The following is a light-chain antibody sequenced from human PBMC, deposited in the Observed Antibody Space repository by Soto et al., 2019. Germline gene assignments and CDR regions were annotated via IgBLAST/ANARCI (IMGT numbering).Light chain of an antibody. CDR1: QSVDMY. J-gene: IGKJ5*01. V-gene: IGKV3-11*01. Sequence: ETVLTQSPATLSLSPGERATLSCMASQSVDMYLAWYQQKPGQAPRLLIYDASNRAPGIPARFSGSGSGTDFTLTISSLEPEDFALYYCQQRKYWPPLTCGQGTRLEIK. CDR3: QQRKYWPPLT. CDR2: DAS.